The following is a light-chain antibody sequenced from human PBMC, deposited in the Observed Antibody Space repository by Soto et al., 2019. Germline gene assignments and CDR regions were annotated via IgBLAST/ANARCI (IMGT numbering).Light chain of an antibody. CDR1: QGISSY. CDR3: QQYKSYAPT. J-gene: IGKJ1*01. V-gene: IGKV1D-8*03. Sequence: VIWMTQSPSLLSASTGDRVTISCRMSQGISSYLAWYQQKPGKAPKLLIFDASSLESGVPSRFSGSGSGTELTLTISGLQPDDFATYFCQQYKSYAPTFGQGTKVDIK. CDR2: DAS.